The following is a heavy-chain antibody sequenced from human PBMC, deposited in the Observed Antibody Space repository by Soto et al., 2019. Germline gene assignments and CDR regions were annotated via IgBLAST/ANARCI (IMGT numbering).Heavy chain of an antibody. Sequence: QLQLQESGPGLVKPSETLSLTCTVSGGSISSSSYYWGWIRQPPGKGLEWIGSIYYSGSTYYNPSLKSRVTISVDTSKNQFSLKLSSVTAADTAVYYCARQGYSSSWVTPTYWGQGTLVTVSS. J-gene: IGHJ4*02. CDR2: IYYSGST. D-gene: IGHD6-13*01. CDR1: GGSISSSSYY. CDR3: ARQGYSSSWVTPTY. V-gene: IGHV4-39*01.